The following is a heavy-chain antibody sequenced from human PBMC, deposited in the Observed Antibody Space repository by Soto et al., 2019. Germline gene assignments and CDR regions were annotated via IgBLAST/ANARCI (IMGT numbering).Heavy chain of an antibody. CDR3: AREGGDFVQVPYY. D-gene: IGHD3-3*01. Sequence: QVRLQESGPKLVRPSQTLSLTCSVSGVSINRGDYYWSRILQSPGRGLEWIGPIYYNGDTNYNPSLGSRVTLSVYTSKNHFFLDLQSVVAADTAVYFCAREGGDFVQVPYYWVQGTLITVSS. CDR2: IYYNGDT. CDR1: GVSINRGDYY. J-gene: IGHJ4*02. V-gene: IGHV4-30-4*01.